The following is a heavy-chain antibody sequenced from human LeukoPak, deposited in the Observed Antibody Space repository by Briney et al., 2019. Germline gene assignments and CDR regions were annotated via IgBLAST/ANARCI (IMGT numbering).Heavy chain of an antibody. CDR2: MNPNSGNT. CDR3: ARGRYSGYEDY. Sequence: ASVKVSCKASGHTFTSYDINWVRQATGQRLEWMGWMNPNSGNTGSAQKFQGRVTMTRDTSISTAYMELSSLRSEDTAVYYCARGRYSGYEDYWGQGTLVTVSS. CDR1: GHTFTSYD. D-gene: IGHD5-12*01. J-gene: IGHJ4*02. V-gene: IGHV1-8*01.